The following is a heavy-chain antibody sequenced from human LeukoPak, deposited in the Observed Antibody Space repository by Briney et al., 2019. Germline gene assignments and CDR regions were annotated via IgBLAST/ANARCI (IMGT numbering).Heavy chain of an antibody. CDR1: GYTFTTHG. CDR3: ARGGSGSSGYSDG. V-gene: IGHV1-18*01. D-gene: IGHD5-12*01. Sequence: RASVKVSCKASGYTFTTHGISWVRQAPGQGLEWMGWINPNNDNTDYAQKFQGRVTMTTDTSTSTAYMELRSLRSDDTAVYYCARGGSGSSGYSDGWGQGTLVTVSS. J-gene: IGHJ4*02. CDR2: INPNNDNT.